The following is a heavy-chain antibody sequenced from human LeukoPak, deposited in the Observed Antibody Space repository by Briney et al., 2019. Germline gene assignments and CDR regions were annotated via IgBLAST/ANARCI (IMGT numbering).Heavy chain of an antibody. V-gene: IGHV3-7*01. Sequence: GGSPRLSCVVSGFSFSSGWMSWVRQAPGKGLEWVANIKQDGIEIHYVGSVKGRFTISRDNSKNTLYLQMNSLRAEDTAVYYCARDLYYYDSSGYFIDYWGQGTLVTVSS. J-gene: IGHJ4*02. D-gene: IGHD3-22*01. CDR3: ARDLYYYDSSGYFIDY. CDR1: GFSFSSGW. CDR2: IKQDGIEI.